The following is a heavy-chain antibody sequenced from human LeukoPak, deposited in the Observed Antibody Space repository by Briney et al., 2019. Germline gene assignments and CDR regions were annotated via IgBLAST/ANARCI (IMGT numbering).Heavy chain of an antibody. CDR3: ARERVSGYDFRRTLDY. J-gene: IGHJ4*02. D-gene: IGHD5-12*01. CDR1: GFTFSSYA. CDR2: ISSSSSYI. V-gene: IGHV3-21*01. Sequence: GGSLRLSCAASGFTFSSYAMSWVRQAPGKGLEWVSSISSSSSYIYYADSVKGRFTISRDNAKNSLYLQMNSLRAEDTAVYYCARERVSGYDFRRTLDYWGQGTLVTVSS.